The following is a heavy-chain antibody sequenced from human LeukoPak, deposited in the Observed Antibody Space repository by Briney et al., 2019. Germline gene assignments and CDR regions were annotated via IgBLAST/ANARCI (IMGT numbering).Heavy chain of an antibody. CDR1: RGSVTSYY. CDR3: ARGQKYRNGYTVTELGSGYFDY. V-gene: IGHV4-59*02. J-gene: IGHJ4*02. Sequence: SETLSLTCTVSRGSVTSYYWSWIRQPPGKGLEWIGDVYFSGDTKYNPSLQSRVTISLDTSQNQFSLRLRSVTAADTAVYYCARGQKYRNGYTVTELGSGYFDYWGQGTLVTVSS. CDR2: VYFSGDT. D-gene: IGHD5-18*01.